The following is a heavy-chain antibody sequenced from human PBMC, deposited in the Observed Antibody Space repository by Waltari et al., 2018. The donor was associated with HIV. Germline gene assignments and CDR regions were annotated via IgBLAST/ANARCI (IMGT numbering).Heavy chain of an antibody. CDR1: GSTFYDYA. CDR2: ITWNSGRT. CDR3: AKSDIDYGMDV. D-gene: IGHD2-15*01. V-gene: IGHV3-9*01. Sequence: EVKMVESGGGLVQPGRSHSLTCADAGSTFYDYAMHWVRQVPGKGLEWVSGITWNSGRTGYADSVKGRFIISRDNAKNSLYLQMNSLRVEDTALYYCAKSDIDYGMDVWGQGTTVTVSS. J-gene: IGHJ6*02.